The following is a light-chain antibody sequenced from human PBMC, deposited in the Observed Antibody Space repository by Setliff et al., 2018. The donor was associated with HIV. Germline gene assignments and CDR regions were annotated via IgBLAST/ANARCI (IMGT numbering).Light chain of an antibody. CDR2: EVS. CDR1: SSDVGAYNY. CDR3: SSFTSSSTYV. V-gene: IGLV2-14*01. J-gene: IGLJ1*01. Sequence: QSALTQPRSVSGSPGQSVTISCTGTSSDVGAYNYVSWYQQYPGKAPKLMIYEVSNRPSEVSNRFSGSKSGNTASLTISGLQTGDEADYYCSSFTSSSTYVFGTGTKVTVL.